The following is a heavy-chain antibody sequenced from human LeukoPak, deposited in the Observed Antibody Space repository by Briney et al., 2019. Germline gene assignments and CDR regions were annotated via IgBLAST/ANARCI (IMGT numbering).Heavy chain of an antibody. CDR1: GFTFSTYS. J-gene: IGHJ4*02. CDR3: ARKYSGSYY. Sequence: PGGSLRPSCAASGFTFSTYSMNWVRQAPGKGLEWVSSISSSSSYIYYADSVKGRLTISRDNAKNSLYLQMNSLRAEDTAVYYCARKYSGSYYWGQGTLVTVSS. V-gene: IGHV3-21*01. CDR2: ISSSSSYI. D-gene: IGHD1-26*01.